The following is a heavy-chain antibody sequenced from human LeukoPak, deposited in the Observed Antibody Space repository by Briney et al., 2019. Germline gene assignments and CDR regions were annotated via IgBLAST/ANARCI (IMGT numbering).Heavy chain of an antibody. CDR2: IYYSGST. CDR1: GGSISSGGYC. V-gene: IGHV4-31*03. D-gene: IGHD2-2*02. CDR3: ARGWKSCSSTSCYRAFDP. J-gene: IGHJ5*02. Sequence: SQTLSLTCTVSGGSISSGGYCWSWIRQHPGKGLEWIGYIYYSGSTYYNPSLKSRVTISVDTSKNQFSLKLSSVTAADTAVYYCARGWKSCSSTSCYRAFDPWGQGTLVTVSS.